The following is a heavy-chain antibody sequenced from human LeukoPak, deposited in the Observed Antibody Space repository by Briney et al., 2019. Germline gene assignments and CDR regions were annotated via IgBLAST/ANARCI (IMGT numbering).Heavy chain of an antibody. J-gene: IGHJ4*02. D-gene: IGHD2-21*02. CDR1: GYTFTSYD. CDR3: ARDPEYCGGDCYSYLFDY. CDR2: MNPNSGNT. V-gene: IGHV1-8*01. Sequence: ASVKVSCKASGYTFTSYDINWVRQATGQGLEWMGWMNPNSGNTGYAQKFQGRVTMTRNTSISTAYMELSSLRSEDTAVYYCARDPEYCGGDCYSYLFDYWGQGTLVNVSS.